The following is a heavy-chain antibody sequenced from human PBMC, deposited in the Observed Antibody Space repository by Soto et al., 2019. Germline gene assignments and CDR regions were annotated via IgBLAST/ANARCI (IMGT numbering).Heavy chain of an antibody. CDR3: ATSTIDTSTWKQYFYGMDV. D-gene: IGHD6-13*01. J-gene: IGHJ6*02. Sequence: SVQVSCKASGGTFSIYGASCVRRAPGQGPEWMGGTIPIFGTSNYAQKFQGRVTINADKSTNTAYMELSSLRSQDTAVYYCATSTIDTSTWKQYFYGMDVWGQGSTVTVSS. CDR2: TIPIFGTS. V-gene: IGHV1-69*06. CDR1: GGTFSIYG.